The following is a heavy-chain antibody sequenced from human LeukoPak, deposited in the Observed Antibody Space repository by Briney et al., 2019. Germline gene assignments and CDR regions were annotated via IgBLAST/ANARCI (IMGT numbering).Heavy chain of an antibody. V-gene: IGHV1-2*02. J-gene: IGHJ4*02. CDR2: INPNSGGT. Sequence: ASVKVSCKASGYTFTGYYMHWVRQAPGQGLEWMGWINPNSGGTNYAQKFQGRVTMTRDTSISTAYMELSRPRSDDTAVYHCARVREQQPNLNTEYYFDYWGQGTLVTVSS. D-gene: IGHD6-13*01. CDR1: GYTFTGYY. CDR3: ARVREQQPNLNTEYYFDY.